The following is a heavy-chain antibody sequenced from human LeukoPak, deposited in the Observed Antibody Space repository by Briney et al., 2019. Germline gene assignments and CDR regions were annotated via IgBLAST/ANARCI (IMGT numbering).Heavy chain of an antibody. CDR1: GGSISSFY. J-gene: IGHJ6*02. Sequence: SETLSLTCTVSGGSISSFYWSWIRQPPGKGLEWIGYIYYSGSTNYNPSLKSRVTISVDTSKNQFSLKLSSVTAADTAVCYCARAGYSSSWPGTYYYYGMDVWGQGATVTVSS. V-gene: IGHV4-59*01. CDR3: ARAGYSSSWPGTYYYYGMDV. D-gene: IGHD6-13*01. CDR2: IYYSGST.